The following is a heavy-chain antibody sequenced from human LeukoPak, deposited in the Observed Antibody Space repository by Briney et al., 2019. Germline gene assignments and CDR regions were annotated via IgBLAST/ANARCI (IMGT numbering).Heavy chain of an antibody. CDR1: GFTFSSYG. CDR3: ARDPAKRGSSPLHYFDY. V-gene: IGHV3-30*03. D-gene: IGHD2-15*01. J-gene: IGHJ4*02. CDR2: ISYDGSNK. Sequence: PGGSLRLSCAASGFTFSSYGMHWVRQAPGKGLEWVAVISYDGSNKYYADSVKGRFTISRDNSKNTLYLQMNSLRAEDTAVYYCARDPAKRGSSPLHYFDYWGQGTLVTVSS.